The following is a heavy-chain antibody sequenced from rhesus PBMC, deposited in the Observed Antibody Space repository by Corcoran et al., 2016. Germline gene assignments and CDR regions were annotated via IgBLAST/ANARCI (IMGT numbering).Heavy chain of an antibody. CDR3: ARGGLYSIHFDY. D-gene: IGHD3-40*01. Sequence: QVQLQESGPGLVKPSETLSLTCAVSGGSVSRSNWWCWLRPPPGKGLEWIGYISGSSGSTYYNPSLKSRVTISTDTSKNQFSLKLSSVTAADTAVYYCARGGLYSIHFDYWGQGVLVTVSS. CDR2: ISGSSGST. V-gene: IGHV4-65*01. CDR1: GGSVSRSNW. J-gene: IGHJ4*01.